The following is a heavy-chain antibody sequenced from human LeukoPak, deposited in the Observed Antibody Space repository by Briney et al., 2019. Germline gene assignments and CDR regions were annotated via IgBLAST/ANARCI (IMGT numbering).Heavy chain of an antibody. V-gene: IGHV3-21*01. CDR1: GFTFSSYS. CDR3: ATSLGYWYSSSWYVGY. J-gene: IGHJ4*02. Sequence: GSLRLSCAASGFTFSSYSMNWVRQAPGKGLEWVSSISSSSSYIYYADSVKGRFTISRDNAKNSLYLQMNSLRAEDTVVYYCATSLGYWYSSSWYVGYWGQGTLVTVSS. D-gene: IGHD6-13*01. CDR2: ISSSSSYI.